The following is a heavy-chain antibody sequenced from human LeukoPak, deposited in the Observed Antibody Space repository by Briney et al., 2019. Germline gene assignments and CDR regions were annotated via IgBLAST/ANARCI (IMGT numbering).Heavy chain of an antibody. Sequence: PSETLSLTCTVSGGSISSSSYYWGWIRQPPGKGLEWIGSIYYSGSTYYNPSLKSRVTLSVDTSKNQFSLKLVSVTAADTAVYYCARHPPSSAGAYDIWGQGTMVTVSS. J-gene: IGHJ3*02. CDR1: GGSISSSSYY. V-gene: IGHV4-39*01. CDR3: ARHPPSSAGAYDI. D-gene: IGHD3-10*01. CDR2: IYYSGST.